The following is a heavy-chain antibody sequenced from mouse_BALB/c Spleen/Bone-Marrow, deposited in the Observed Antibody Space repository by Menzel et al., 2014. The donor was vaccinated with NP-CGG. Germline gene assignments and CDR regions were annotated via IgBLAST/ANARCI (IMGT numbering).Heavy chain of an antibody. V-gene: IGHV5-9-4*01. CDR1: GFTFSTYA. Sequence: EVQGVESGGGLVKPGGSLKLSCAASGFTFSTYAMSWVRRSPEKRLEWVAEISSGGSYTYYPDTVTGRFTISRDNAKNTLYLEMSSLRSEDTAMYYCARDGYGNSDWGQGTLVTVSA. J-gene: IGHJ3*01. D-gene: IGHD1-1*01. CDR2: ISSGGSYT. CDR3: ARDGYGNSD.